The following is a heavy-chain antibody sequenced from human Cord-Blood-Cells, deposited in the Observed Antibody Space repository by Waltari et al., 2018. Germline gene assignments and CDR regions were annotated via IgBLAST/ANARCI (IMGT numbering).Heavy chain of an antibody. CDR3: ARGISRGYSSSWYYFQH. CDR1: GGSFSGYY. CDR2: INQSGST. V-gene: IGHV4-34*01. D-gene: IGHD6-13*01. Sequence: QVQLQQWGAGLLKPSETLSLTCDVYGGSFSGYYWSWIRQPQGKGLEWVWEINQSGSTNYNPCRKSRVTISVDTSKNQFSLKLSSVTAADTAVYYCARGISRGYSSSWYYFQHWGQGTLVTVSS. J-gene: IGHJ1*01.